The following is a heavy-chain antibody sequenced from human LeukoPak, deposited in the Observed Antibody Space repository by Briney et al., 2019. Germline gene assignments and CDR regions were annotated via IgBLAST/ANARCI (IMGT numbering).Heavy chain of an antibody. Sequence: SETLSLTCTVSGGSISSYYWSWIRQPPGKGLEWIGYIYYSGSTNYNPSLKSRVTISVDTSKNQFSLKLSSVTAADTAVYYCARTDYGDYFDYWGQGTLVTVSS. CDR1: GGSISSYY. V-gene: IGHV4-59*01. CDR3: ARTDYGDYFDY. CDR2: IYYSGST. D-gene: IGHD4-17*01. J-gene: IGHJ4*02.